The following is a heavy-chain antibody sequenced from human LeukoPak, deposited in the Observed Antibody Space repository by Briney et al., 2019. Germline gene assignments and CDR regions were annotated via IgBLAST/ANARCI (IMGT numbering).Heavy chain of an antibody. V-gene: IGHV3-7*01. D-gene: IGHD7-27*01. CDR3: AKNWGSLDY. J-gene: IGHJ4*02. Sequence: GGSLSLSCAASGFTFDSNSMSWVRQAPGKGLEWVANIKQDGSEKYYVDSVKGRFTTSRDNAKNSLYLQMNSLRAEDTAVYYCAKNWGSLDYWGQGTLVTVSS. CDR1: GFTFDSNS. CDR2: IKQDGSEK.